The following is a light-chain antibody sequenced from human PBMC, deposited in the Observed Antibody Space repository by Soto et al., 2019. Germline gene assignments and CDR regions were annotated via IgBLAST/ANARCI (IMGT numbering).Light chain of an antibody. CDR2: DVS. Sequence: QLVLTQPASVSGSPGQSIAISCTGTSNDVGGYNYVSWYQQHPGKAPKLMIYDVSARPSGVSNRFSGSKSDNTASLTISGLQAEDEADYYCSSYTSSNTVVFGGGTQLTVL. CDR3: SSYTSSNTVV. V-gene: IGLV2-14*01. CDR1: SNDVGGYNY. J-gene: IGLJ2*01.